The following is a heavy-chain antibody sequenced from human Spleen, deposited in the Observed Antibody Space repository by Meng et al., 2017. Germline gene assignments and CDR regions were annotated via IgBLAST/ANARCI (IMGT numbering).Heavy chain of an antibody. CDR3: AKDKPPRRSSTWYREAFDN. Sequence: GESLKISCAASGFTFSSYAMSWVRQAPGKGLEWVSAISSSGGSTYSADSVRGRFTISRDNSKNTLYLQMNSLRAEDTAVYYCAKDKPPRRSSTWYREAFDNWGQGTVVTVSS. J-gene: IGHJ3*02. V-gene: IGHV3-23*01. D-gene: IGHD6-13*01. CDR1: GFTFSSYA. CDR2: ISSSGGST.